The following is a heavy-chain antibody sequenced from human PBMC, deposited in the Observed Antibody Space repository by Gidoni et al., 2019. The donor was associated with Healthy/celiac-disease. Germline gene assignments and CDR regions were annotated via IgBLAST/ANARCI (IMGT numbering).Heavy chain of an antibody. CDR3: ARRNSITIFGVARPGWFDP. D-gene: IGHD3-3*01. CDR2: IYYSGST. V-gene: IGHV4-39*01. CDR1: GGSISSSSYY. Sequence: QLQLQESGPGLVKPSETLSLTCTVSGGSISSSSYYWGWIRPPPGKGLEWIGSIYYSGSTYYNPSLKSRVTISVDTSKNQFSLKLSSVTAADTAVYYCARRNSITIFGVARPGWFDPWGQGTLVTVSS. J-gene: IGHJ5*02.